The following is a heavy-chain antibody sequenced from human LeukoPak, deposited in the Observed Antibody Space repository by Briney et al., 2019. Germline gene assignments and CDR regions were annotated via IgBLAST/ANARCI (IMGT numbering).Heavy chain of an antibody. CDR1: GYTFTSYG. V-gene: IGHV1-18*01. Sequence: GASVKVSCKASGYTFTSYGISWVRQAPGQGLEWMGWISAYNGNTNYAQKLQGRVTMTTDTSTSTAYMELRSLRSDDTAVYYCARVPDNWGSYYYYYMDVWGKGTTVTVSS. D-gene: IGHD7-27*01. CDR3: ARVPDNWGSYYYYYMDV. CDR2: ISAYNGNT. J-gene: IGHJ6*03.